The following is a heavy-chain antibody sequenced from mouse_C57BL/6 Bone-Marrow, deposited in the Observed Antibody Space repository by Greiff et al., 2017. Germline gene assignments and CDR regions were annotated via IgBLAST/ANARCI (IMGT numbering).Heavy chain of an antibody. CDR3: ARSPSYFDV. V-gene: IGHV1-81*01. J-gene: IGHJ1*03. CDR2: IYPRSGNT. CDR1: GYTFTSYG. Sequence: VQLQQPGAELVMPGASVKLSCKASGYTFTSYGISWVKQRTGQGLEWIGEIYPRSGNTYYNEKFKGKATLTADKSSSTAYMELRSLTSEDSAVXFCARSPSYFDVWGTGTTVTVSS.